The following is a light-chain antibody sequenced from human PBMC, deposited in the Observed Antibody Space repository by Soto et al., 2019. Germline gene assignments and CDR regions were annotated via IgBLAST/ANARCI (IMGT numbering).Light chain of an antibody. J-gene: IGKJ4*01. CDR3: QQYVSIPLT. Sequence: DIVLTQSPGTLSLSPGERATLSCRASQSVSSSYLAWYQQKPGQAPRLLIYDSSTRATGIPDRFRGSGSGTDFTLTINRLDPEDFAVYYCQQYVSIPLTFGGGTKVEIK. CDR1: QSVSSSY. CDR2: DSS. V-gene: IGKV3-20*01.